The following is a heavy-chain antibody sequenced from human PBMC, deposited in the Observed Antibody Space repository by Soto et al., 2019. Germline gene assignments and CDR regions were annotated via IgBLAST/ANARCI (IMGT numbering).Heavy chain of an antibody. D-gene: IGHD2-2*01. CDR3: AREVRYCSSTSCRFDP. J-gene: IGHJ5*02. Sequence: QVQLQESGPGLVKPSQTLSLTCTVSGGSISSGDYYWSWIRQPPGKGLEWIGYIYYSGSTYYNPSLKSRVTISVDTSKNQFSLKLSSVTAEDTAVYYCAREVRYCSSTSCRFDPWGQGTLVTVSS. CDR1: GGSISSGDYY. V-gene: IGHV4-30-4*01. CDR2: IYYSGST.